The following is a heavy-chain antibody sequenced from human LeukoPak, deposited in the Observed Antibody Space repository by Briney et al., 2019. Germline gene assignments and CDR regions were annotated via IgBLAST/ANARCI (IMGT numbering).Heavy chain of an antibody. Sequence: GGSLRLTCAASGFTFKTYAMSWVRQAPGKGLEWVSGIRSSGDSTYYADSVKGRFTISRDNSRNTLYLQMNSLSAEDTAVYYCAKEVRESAWFYFDYWGQGTLATVSS. CDR3: AKEVRESAWFYFDY. V-gene: IGHV3-23*01. D-gene: IGHD3-10*01. CDR2: IRSSGDST. CDR1: GFTFKTYA. J-gene: IGHJ4*02.